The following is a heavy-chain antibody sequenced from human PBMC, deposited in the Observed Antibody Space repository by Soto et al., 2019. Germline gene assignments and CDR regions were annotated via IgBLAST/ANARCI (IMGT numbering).Heavy chain of an antibody. CDR1: GGTFSSYT. D-gene: IGHD2-2*01. V-gene: IGHV1-69*02. J-gene: IGHJ5*02. CDR3: ARAIDCSSTSCPRGWFDP. Sequence: GASVKVSCKASGGTFSSYTISWVRQAPGQGLEWMGRIIPILGIANYAQKFQGRVTITADKSTSTAYMELSSLRSEDTAVYYCARAIDCSSTSCPRGWFDPWGQGTLVTVSS. CDR2: IIPILGIA.